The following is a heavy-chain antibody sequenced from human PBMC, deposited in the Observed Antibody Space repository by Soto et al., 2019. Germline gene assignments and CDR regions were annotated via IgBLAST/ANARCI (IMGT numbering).Heavy chain of an antibody. J-gene: IGHJ5*02. CDR2: IIPIFGTA. V-gene: IGHV1-69*13. Sequence: SVKVSCKASGGTFSSYAISWVRQAPGQGLEWMGGIIPIFGTANYAQKFQGRVTITADESTSTAYMELSSLRSEDTAVYYCARSSSSFYWFDPWGRGTLVTVSS. CDR3: ARSSSSFYWFDP. CDR1: GGTFSSYA. D-gene: IGHD6-6*01.